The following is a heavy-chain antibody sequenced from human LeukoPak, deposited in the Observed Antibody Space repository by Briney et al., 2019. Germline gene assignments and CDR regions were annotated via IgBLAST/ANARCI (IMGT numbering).Heavy chain of an antibody. CDR2: VYHDGST. CDR3: ARGVGYTAPNFDY. J-gene: IGHJ4*02. CDR1: GYSIASGYY. V-gene: IGHV4-38-2*02. D-gene: IGHD6-13*01. Sequence: SETLSLTCSVSGYSIASGYYWGWIRQSPGKGLEWIGSVYHDGSTYYNPSLKSRVTVSADTSKNQISLSLSSVTAADTAVYYCARGVGYTAPNFDYWGQGTLVTVSS.